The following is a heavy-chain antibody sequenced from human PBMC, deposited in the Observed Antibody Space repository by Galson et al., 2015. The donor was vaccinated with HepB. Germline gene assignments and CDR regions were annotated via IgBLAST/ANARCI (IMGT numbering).Heavy chain of an antibody. J-gene: IGHJ2*01. CDR3: ARDHWGPLYYYDSSAPSWYFDL. CDR1: GYTFTSYA. V-gene: IGHV7-4-1*02. Sequence: SVKVSCKASGYTFTSYAMNWVRQAPGQGLEWMGWINTNTGNPTYAQGFTGRFVFSLDTSVSTAYLQISSLKAEDTAVYYCARDHWGPLYYYDSSAPSWYFDLWGRGTLVTVSS. CDR2: INTNTGNP. D-gene: IGHD3-22*01.